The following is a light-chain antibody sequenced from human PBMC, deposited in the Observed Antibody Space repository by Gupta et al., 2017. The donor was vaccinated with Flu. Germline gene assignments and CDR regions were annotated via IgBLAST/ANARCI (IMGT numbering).Light chain of an antibody. CDR2: EEN. CDR1: ALSTTC. J-gene: IGLJ3*02. Sequence: SSVLSQPPSVSVTPGQAARITCSGDALSTTCSYWYQQTSSQAPVLIIFEENKRPSDSPEKFSDSKSGTMATFVITEAQGVEEEDYYCYSAEKCGNNGGVFGGGTKLTVL. V-gene: IGLV3-10*03. CDR3: YSAEKCGNNGGV.